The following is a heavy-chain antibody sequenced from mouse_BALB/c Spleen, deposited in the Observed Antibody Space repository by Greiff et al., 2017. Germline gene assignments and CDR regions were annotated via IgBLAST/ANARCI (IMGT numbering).Heavy chain of an antibody. CDR2: IDPYYGGT. CDR3: ARDYGSTFTSYFDY. Sequence: VQLQQSGPELVKPGASVKISCKTSGYTFTEYTMHWVKQSNGKSLEWIGNIDPYYGGTSYNQKFKGKATLTVDKSSSTAYMQLKSLTSEDSAVYYCARDYGSTFTSYFDYWGQGTTLTVSS. D-gene: IGHD1-1*01. V-gene: IGHV1S135*01. J-gene: IGHJ2*01. CDR1: GYTFTEYT.